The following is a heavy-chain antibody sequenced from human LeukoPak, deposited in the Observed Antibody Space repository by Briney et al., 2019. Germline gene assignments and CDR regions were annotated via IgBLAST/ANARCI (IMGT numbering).Heavy chain of an antibody. CDR1: GGSISSYY. CDR2: IYYSGST. D-gene: IGHD1-1*01. J-gene: IGHJ4*02. V-gene: IGHV4-59*01. CDR3: ARWTTGTTSSPAFDY. Sequence: SETLSLTCTVSGGSISSYYWSWIRQPPGKGLEWIGYIYYSGSTNYNPSLKSRVTISVDTSKNQFSLKLSSVTAADTAVYYCARWTTGTTSSPAFDYWGQGTLVTVSS.